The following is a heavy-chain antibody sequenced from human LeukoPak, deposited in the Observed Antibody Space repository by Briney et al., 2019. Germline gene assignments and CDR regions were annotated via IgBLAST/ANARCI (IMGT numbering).Heavy chain of an antibody. CDR1: GGSISSSSYY. J-gene: IGHJ3*02. CDR3: ASGYSYGYGMNAFDI. V-gene: IGHV4-39*01. D-gene: IGHD5-18*01. CDR2: IFYSGST. Sequence: SETLSLTCTVSGGSISSSSYYWGWIRQPPGKGLEWIGSIFYSGSTYYNPSLKSRVTISVDTSKNQFSLKLSSVTAADTAVYYCASGYSYGYGMNAFDIWGQGTMVTVSS.